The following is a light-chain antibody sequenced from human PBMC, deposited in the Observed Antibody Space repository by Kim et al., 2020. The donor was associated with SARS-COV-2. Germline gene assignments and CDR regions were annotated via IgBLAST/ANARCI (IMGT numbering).Light chain of an antibody. J-gene: IGLJ2*01. V-gene: IGLV3-1*01. CDR3: QAWDRNTVV. CDR2: DDT. Sequence: SYELTQPPSLSVSPGQTASIACSGDELGDKYASWYLQKPGQSPVLVIYDDTKRPSGIPERFSGSNSGNTATLTISGTQAMDEADYYCQAWDRNTVVFGGG. CDR1: ELGDKY.